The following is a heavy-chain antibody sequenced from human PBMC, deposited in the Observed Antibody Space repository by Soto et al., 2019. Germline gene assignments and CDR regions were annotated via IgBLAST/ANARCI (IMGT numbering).Heavy chain of an antibody. D-gene: IGHD6-19*01. CDR2: ISYEGSNK. J-gene: IGHJ3*02. CDR3: AKEVAEDTSGWVPVVAFDI. Sequence: QVQLVESGGGVVQPGRSLRLSCEASRFTFSSYGMHWVRQAPGKGLEWVAFISYEGSNKYYTDSVKGRFTISRNNSKNTLYLEMNGLRAEDRAVFYGAKEVAEDTSGWVPVVAFDIWGQGTMVTVSS. V-gene: IGHV3-30*18. CDR1: RFTFSSYG.